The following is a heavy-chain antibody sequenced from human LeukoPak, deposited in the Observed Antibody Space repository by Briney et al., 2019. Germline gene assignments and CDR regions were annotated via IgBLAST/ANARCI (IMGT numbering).Heavy chain of an antibody. CDR1: GGSISSYY. V-gene: IGHV4-59*01. Sequence: SETLSLTCTVSGGSISSYYWSWIRQPPGKGLEWIGRIYYSGSANHNPSLKSRVTISLDTSKNQFSLRLTSVTAADTAVYYCARESGSGTYIVYWGQGTLVTVSS. D-gene: IGHD3-10*01. J-gene: IGHJ4*02. CDR3: ARESGSGTYIVY. CDR2: IYYSGSA.